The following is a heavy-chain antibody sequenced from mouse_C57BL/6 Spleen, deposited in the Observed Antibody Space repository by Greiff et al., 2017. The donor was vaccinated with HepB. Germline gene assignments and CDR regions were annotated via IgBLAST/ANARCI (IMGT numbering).Heavy chain of an antibody. J-gene: IGHJ2*01. CDR3: ARNNWNYFDY. V-gene: IGHV1-69*01. D-gene: IGHD4-1*02. CDR2: IDPSDSYT. CDR1: GYTFTSYW. Sequence: QVQLKQPGAELVMPGASVKLSCKASGYTFTSYWMHWVKQRPGQGLEWIGEIDPSDSYTNYNQKFKGKSTLTVDKSSSTAYMQLSSLTSEDSAVYYCARNNWNYFDYWGQGTTLTVSS.